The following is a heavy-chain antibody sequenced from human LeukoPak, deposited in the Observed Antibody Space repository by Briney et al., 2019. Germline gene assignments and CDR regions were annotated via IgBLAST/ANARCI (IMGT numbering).Heavy chain of an antibody. CDR3: ARAGGYYYYGMDV. Sequence: PSETLSLTCTVSGGSISSYYWSWIRQPPGKGLEWIGYIYHSGSTNYNPSLKSRVTISVDTSKNQFSLKLSSVTAADTAVYYCARAGGYYYYGMDVWGQGTTVTVSS. V-gene: IGHV4-59*01. CDR2: IYHSGST. D-gene: IGHD1-1*01. J-gene: IGHJ6*02. CDR1: GGSISSYY.